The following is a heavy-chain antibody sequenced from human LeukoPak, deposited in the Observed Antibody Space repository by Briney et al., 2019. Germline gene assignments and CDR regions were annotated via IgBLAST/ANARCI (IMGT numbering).Heavy chain of an antibody. CDR1: GGSISSGDYY. CDR3: ARGYSYYYDSSGYYKEGVGYYFDY. CDR2: IYYSGST. Sequence: SETLSLTCTVSGGSISSGDYYWSWIRQPPGKGLEWIVYIYYSGSTYYNPSLKSRVTISVDTSKNQFSLKLSSVTAADTAVYYCARGYSYYYDSSGYYKEGVGYYFDYWGQGTLVTVSS. J-gene: IGHJ4*02. V-gene: IGHV4-30-4*08. D-gene: IGHD3-22*01.